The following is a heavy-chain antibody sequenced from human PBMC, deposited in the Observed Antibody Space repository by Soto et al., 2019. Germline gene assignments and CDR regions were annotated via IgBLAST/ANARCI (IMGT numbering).Heavy chain of an antibody. Sequence: GGSLRLSCAASGFTFSRSWMHWVRLAPGQGLMWVSRISSDGSNIIYADSVKGRFTISRDNAKNTLYLQMNSLKTEDTAVYYCVRDQSVAGPTTLDYWGPGTLVTVSS. CDR3: VRDQSVAGPTTLDY. J-gene: IGHJ4*02. D-gene: IGHD6-19*01. CDR2: ISSDGSNI. V-gene: IGHV3-74*01. CDR1: GFTFSRSW.